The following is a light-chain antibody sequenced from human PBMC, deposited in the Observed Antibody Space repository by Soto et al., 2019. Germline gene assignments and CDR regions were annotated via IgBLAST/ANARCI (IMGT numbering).Light chain of an antibody. V-gene: IGKV3-20*01. CDR2: GAS. CDR1: QSVNSNY. Sequence: EIVLTQSPGTLSLSPGERATLSCRASQSVNSNYLAWYRRKPGQAPSLLIYGASTRATGIPGRFSGSGSGTDFNLTITRLAPEDFAVYYCQQYGSSPPTFGQGTKVEIK. J-gene: IGKJ1*01. CDR3: QQYGSSPPT.